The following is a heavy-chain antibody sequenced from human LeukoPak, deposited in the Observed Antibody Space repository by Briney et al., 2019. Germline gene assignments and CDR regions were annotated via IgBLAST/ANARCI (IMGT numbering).Heavy chain of an antibody. J-gene: IGHJ4*02. D-gene: IGHD3-3*01. CDR2: INHSGST. V-gene: IGHV4-34*01. Sequence: SETLSLTCAVYGGSFSGYYWSWIRQPPGKGLEWIGEINHSGSTNYYPSLKSRVTISVDTSKNQFSLKLSSVTAADTAVYYCARLPLRFLERTRADYWGQGTLVTVSS. CDR3: ARLPLRFLERTRADY. CDR1: GGSFSGYY.